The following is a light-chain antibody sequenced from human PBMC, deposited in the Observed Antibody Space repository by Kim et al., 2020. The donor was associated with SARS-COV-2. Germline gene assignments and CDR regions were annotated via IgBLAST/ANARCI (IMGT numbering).Light chain of an antibody. CDR3: HQHGTWPVT. CDR1: HDVSVSS. V-gene: IGKV3-20*01. J-gene: IGKJ3*01. Sequence: SPGDTRTLSRRACHDVSVSSLAWYQQKPGQSPKLLLFDASSRATGIPDRFSGSGSGTDFTLTISTLEPEDFAVYYCHQHGTWPVTFGPGTKVDIK. CDR2: DAS.